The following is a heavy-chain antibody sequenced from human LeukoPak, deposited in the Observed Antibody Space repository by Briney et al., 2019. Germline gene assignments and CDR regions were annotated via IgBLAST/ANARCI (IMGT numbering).Heavy chain of an antibody. D-gene: IGHD6-13*01. CDR2: IYHSGST. V-gene: IGHV4-4*02. J-gene: IGHJ3*02. Sequence: SGTLSLTCAVSGGSISSSNWWSWVRQPPGKGLEWIGEIYHSGSTYYNPSLKSRVTISVDTSKNQFSLKLSSVTAADTAVYYCARDSAAAAGYNGAFDIWGQGTMVTVSS. CDR3: ARDSAAAAGYNGAFDI. CDR1: GGSISSSNW.